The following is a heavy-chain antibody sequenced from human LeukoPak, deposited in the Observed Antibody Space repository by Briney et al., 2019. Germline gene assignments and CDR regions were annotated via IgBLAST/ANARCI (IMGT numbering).Heavy chain of an antibody. D-gene: IGHD3-22*01. CDR1: GFTFDDYG. Sequence: GGSLRLSCAASGFTFDDYGMSWGRQAPGKGLEWVSGINWNGGSTGYADSVKGRFTISRDNAKNSLYLQMNSLRAEDTALYYCARAQPVGYDSSGYYTPPLDWGQGTLVTVSS. CDR2: INWNGGST. J-gene: IGHJ4*02. CDR3: ARAQPVGYDSSGYYTPPLD. V-gene: IGHV3-20*04.